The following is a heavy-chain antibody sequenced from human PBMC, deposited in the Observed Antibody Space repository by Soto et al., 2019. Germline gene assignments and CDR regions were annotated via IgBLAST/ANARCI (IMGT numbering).Heavy chain of an antibody. D-gene: IGHD3-10*01. CDR2: IYWDDDK. J-gene: IGHJ4*02. V-gene: IGHV2-5*02. CDR1: GFSLSTSGVG. CDR3: AHSNVLLWFGELLYGSEGFDY. Sequence: SGPTLVNPTQTLTLTCTFSGFSLSTSGVGVGWIRQPPGKALEWLALIYWDDDKRYSPSLKSRLTITKDTSKNQVVLTMTNMDPVDTATYYCAHSNVLLWFGELLYGSEGFDYWGQGTLVTVSS.